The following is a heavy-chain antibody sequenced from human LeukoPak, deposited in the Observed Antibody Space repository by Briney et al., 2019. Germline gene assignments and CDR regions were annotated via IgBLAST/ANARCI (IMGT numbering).Heavy chain of an antibody. CDR3: ARDRIVLMVYATYGMDV. D-gene: IGHD2-8*01. CDR2: ISYDGSNK. CDR1: GFTFSSYG. Sequence: LPGGSLRLSCAASGFTFSSYGMHWVRQAPGKGLEWVAVISYDGSNKYYADSVKGRFTISRDNSKNTLYLQMNSLRAEDTAVYYCARDRIVLMVYATYGMDVWGQGTTVTVSS. V-gene: IGHV3-30*03. J-gene: IGHJ6*02.